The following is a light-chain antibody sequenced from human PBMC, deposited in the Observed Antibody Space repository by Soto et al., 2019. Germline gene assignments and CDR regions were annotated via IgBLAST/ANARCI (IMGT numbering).Light chain of an antibody. CDR2: GAS. V-gene: IGKV3-15*01. CDR1: QSVSSN. Sequence: EIVMTQSPATLSVSPGERATLSCRASQSVSSNLAWYQQKPGQAPRLFIYGASTRATGIPATFSGSGSGTEFTLTISSLQSEDFAIYYCQQYDNWPSVTFGGGTKVDIK. CDR3: QQYDNWPSVT. J-gene: IGKJ4*01.